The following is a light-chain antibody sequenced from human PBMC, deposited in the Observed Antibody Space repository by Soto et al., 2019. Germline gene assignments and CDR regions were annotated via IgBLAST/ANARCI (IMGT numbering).Light chain of an antibody. V-gene: IGKV1-5*01. Sequence: DIQMTQSPSTLSASVGDRVTITCRASQSISSWLAWYQQKPGKAPNLLIYDASSLQSGVPSRFSGSGSGTEFTLTISSLQPDDFATYYCQQYNSLRRTFGQGSKLEIK. J-gene: IGKJ2*02. CDR1: QSISSW. CDR3: QQYNSLRRT. CDR2: DAS.